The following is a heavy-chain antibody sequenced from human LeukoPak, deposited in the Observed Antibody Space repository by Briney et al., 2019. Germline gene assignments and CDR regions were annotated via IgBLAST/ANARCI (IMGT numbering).Heavy chain of an antibody. Sequence: ASVKVSCKASGYTFTSYGISWVRQAPGQGLEWMGWISAYNGNTNYAQKLQGGVTMTTDTSTSTAYMELRSLRSDDTAVYYCARIGSGSYYTSYYYMDVWGKGTTVTVSS. V-gene: IGHV1-18*01. D-gene: IGHD3-10*01. J-gene: IGHJ6*03. CDR1: GYTFTSYG. CDR2: ISAYNGNT. CDR3: ARIGSGSYYTSYYYMDV.